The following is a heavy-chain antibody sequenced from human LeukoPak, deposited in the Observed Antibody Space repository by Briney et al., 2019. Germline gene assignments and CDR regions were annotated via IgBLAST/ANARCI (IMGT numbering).Heavy chain of an antibody. Sequence: GGSLRLSCAASGFTVSSNYMSWVRQAPGKGLEWVSVIYSGGSIYYADSVKGRFTISRDNSKNTLYLQMNSLRAEDTAVYYCARDSPSLPYFDLWGRGTLVTVSS. CDR2: IYSGGSI. J-gene: IGHJ2*01. V-gene: IGHV3-53*01. CDR1: GFTVSSNY. CDR3: ARDSPSLPYFDL.